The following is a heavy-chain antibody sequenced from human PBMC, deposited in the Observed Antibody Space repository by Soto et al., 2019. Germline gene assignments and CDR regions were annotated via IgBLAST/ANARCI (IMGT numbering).Heavy chain of an antibody. CDR2: IIPIFGTA. V-gene: IGHV1-69*13. J-gene: IGHJ3*02. Sequence: GSSVKVSCKASGGIFSSYAISWVRQAPGQGLEWMGGIIPIFGTANYAQKFQGRVTITADESTSTAYMELSSLRSEDTAVYYCARDRLYYAPRKGQLFDIWGQGTEVTVSS. D-gene: IGHD3-10*01. CDR3: ARDRLYYAPRKGQLFDI. CDR1: GGIFSSYA.